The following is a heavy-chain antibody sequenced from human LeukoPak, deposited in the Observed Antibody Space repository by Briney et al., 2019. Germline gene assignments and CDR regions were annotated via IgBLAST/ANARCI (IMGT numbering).Heavy chain of an antibody. D-gene: IGHD6-13*01. Sequence: GASVKVSCKASGYTFTSYGISWVRQAPGQGLEWKGWISAYNGNTNYAQKLQGRVTMTTDTSTSTAYMELRSLRSDDTAVYYCARELGIAAAGALDYWGQGTLVTVSS. CDR1: GYTFTSYG. J-gene: IGHJ4*02. V-gene: IGHV1-18*01. CDR2: ISAYNGNT. CDR3: ARELGIAAAGALDY.